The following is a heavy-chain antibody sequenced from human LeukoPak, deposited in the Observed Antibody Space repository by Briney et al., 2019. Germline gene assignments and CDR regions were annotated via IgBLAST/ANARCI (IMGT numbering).Heavy chain of an antibody. CDR1: GFTVSSSY. CDR2: IYSGGGT. V-gene: IGHV3-66*01. J-gene: IGHJ4*02. CDR3: ARNYYDSSAYYYFDY. D-gene: IGHD3-22*01. Sequence: GGSLRLSCAASGFTVSSSYMNWVRQAPGKGLEWVSLIYSGGGTYYADSVRGRFTISRDNSKNTLYLQMNSLRAEDTAVYYCARNYYDSSAYYYFDYWGQGTLVTVSS.